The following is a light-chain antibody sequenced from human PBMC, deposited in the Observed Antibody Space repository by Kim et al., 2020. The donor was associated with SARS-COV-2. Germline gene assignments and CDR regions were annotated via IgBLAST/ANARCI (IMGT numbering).Light chain of an antibody. CDR2: GAS. CDR3: QQYHHWPRT. V-gene: IGKV3-15*01. J-gene: IGKJ1*01. Sequence: SPGDRATLSCWASENVRTNLAWYQQKPGQAPRLLIYGASTRATGVPARFTGSGSVTDFTLTVTSLEAEDSAIYYCQQYHHWPRTFGPGTKVDIK. CDR1: ENVRTN.